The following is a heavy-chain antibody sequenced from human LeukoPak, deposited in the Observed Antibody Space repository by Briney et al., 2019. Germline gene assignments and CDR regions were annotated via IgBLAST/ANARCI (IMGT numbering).Heavy chain of an antibody. Sequence: PSETLSLTCTVSGGSISSYYWSWIRQPPVKGLEWSWYIYYSGGTNYNPSLKRRVTISVDTSKNQCSLKLSSVTAADTAVYYCARHGEYGIRSNWFDPWGQGTLVTVSS. CDR2: IYYSGGT. V-gene: IGHV4-59*08. CDR1: GGSISSYY. CDR3: ARHGEYGIRSNWFDP. D-gene: IGHD4-17*01. J-gene: IGHJ5*02.